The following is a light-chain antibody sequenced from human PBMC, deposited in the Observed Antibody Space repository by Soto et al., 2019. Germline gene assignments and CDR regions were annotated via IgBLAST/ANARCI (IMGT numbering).Light chain of an antibody. Sequence: EIVSTLSPCTVSLSPRERATLSCMASQSVSNNYLAWYQQKPGQAPRLLIYGASNRATGIPDRFSGSGPGTDFTLTISRLEPDDFAVYYCQQYGSSGTFGQGTKVDIK. CDR1: QSVSNNY. J-gene: IGKJ1*01. CDR3: QQYGSSGT. CDR2: GAS. V-gene: IGKV3-20*01.